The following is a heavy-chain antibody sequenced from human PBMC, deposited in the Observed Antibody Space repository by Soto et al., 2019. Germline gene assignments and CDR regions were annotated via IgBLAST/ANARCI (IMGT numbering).Heavy chain of an antibody. D-gene: IGHD5-12*01. CDR2: ISGSSDRT. CDR3: EGSWT. V-gene: IGHV3-23*01. CDR1: GFTIRNYA. J-gene: IGHJ3*01. Sequence: EVQVLESGGDLVQPGRSLRLSCAASGFTIRNYAMSWVRQAPGKALGWVSGISGSSDRTYYADSVKGRFTISKDTSSNTLYLQMNSLRVEDTAVYHCEGSWTWGQGTMVTVSS.